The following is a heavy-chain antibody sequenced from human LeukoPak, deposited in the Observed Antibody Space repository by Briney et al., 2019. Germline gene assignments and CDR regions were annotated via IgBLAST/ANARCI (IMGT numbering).Heavy chain of an antibody. D-gene: IGHD3-3*01. Sequence: GGSLRLSCAASGFTFRSYTMNWVRQAPGKGLEWVSSIGISSNKIYYADSVKGRFTISRDNAKNSLYLQMNSLRAEDTAVYYCARDGIRRGRYDFWSGYQGAFDIWGQGTMVTVSS. CDR3: ARDGIRRGRYDFWSGYQGAFDI. CDR1: GFTFRSYT. CDR2: IGISSNKI. J-gene: IGHJ3*02. V-gene: IGHV3-21*01.